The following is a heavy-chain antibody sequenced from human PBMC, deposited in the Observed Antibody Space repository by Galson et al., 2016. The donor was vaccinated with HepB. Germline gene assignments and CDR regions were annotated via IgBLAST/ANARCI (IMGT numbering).Heavy chain of an antibody. CDR2: VKSKSAVGTT. Sequence: SLRLSCAASGFNSTDAWMNWVRQAPGKGLEWVGRVKSKSAVGTTDYAAPVKGRFIISRDDSKNTVYLQMNSLKTEDTAIYYCTTRGGANNWGQGTLVTVSS. J-gene: IGHJ1*01. CDR3: TTRGGANN. V-gene: IGHV3-15*05. CDR1: GFNSTDAW. D-gene: IGHD2-21*01.